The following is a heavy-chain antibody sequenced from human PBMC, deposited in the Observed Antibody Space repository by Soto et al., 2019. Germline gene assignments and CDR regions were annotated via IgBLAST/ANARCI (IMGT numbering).Heavy chain of an antibody. CDR3: ARESDSSRWYASWFDP. V-gene: IGHV4-4*02. Sequence: QVQLQESGPGLVKPSGTLSLTCAVSGGSISSSNWWSWVRQPPGKGLEWIGEIYHSGSTNYNPSLKGRVTISVDKSKNPFSLKLSSVTAADTAVYYCARESDSSRWYASWFDPWGQGTLVTVSS. CDR2: IYHSGST. D-gene: IGHD6-13*01. J-gene: IGHJ5*02. CDR1: GGSISSSNW.